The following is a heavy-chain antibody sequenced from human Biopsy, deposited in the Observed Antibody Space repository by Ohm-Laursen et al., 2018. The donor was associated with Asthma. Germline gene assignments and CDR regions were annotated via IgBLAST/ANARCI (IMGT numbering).Heavy chain of an antibody. J-gene: IGHJ4*02. V-gene: IGHV4-39*01. D-gene: IGHD3-22*01. Sequence: TLSLTCTVSGGSITSSSYYWGWIRQPPGKGMEWIGSMYHSGSPYSHPSLKSRATISIDTPKNQLSLKMSSVTAADTAVYFCVRHQYSSSWSTFDYWGQGALVTVSS. CDR3: VRHQYSSSWSTFDY. CDR1: GGSITSSSYY. CDR2: MYHSGSP.